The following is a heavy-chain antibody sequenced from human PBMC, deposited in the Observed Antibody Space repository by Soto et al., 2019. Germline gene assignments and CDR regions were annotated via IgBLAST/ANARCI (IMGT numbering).Heavy chain of an antibody. CDR3: ARVYYYDSSGYSPVYYYYYGMDV. D-gene: IGHD3-22*01. CDR1: GGSISSSSW. Sequence: PSETLSLTCAVSGGSISSSSWWSWVRQPPGKGLEWIGEIYHSGSTNYNPSLKSRVTISLDKSKNQFSLRLSSVTAADTAIYYCARVYYYDSSGYSPVYYYYYGMDVWGQGTTVTVSS. V-gene: IGHV4-4*02. J-gene: IGHJ6*02. CDR2: IYHSGST.